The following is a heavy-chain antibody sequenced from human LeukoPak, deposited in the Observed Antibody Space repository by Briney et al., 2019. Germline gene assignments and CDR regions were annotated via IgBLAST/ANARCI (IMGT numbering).Heavy chain of an antibody. Sequence: SVKVSCKASGCTFSSYAISWVRQAPGQGLEWMGGMIPIFGIANYAQKFQGRVTITADKSTSTAYMELSSLRSEDTAVYYCARAGDYSASYDRPPFDYWRQGTLVTVSS. CDR1: GCTFSSYA. J-gene: IGHJ4*02. CDR3: ARAGDYSASYDRPPFDY. D-gene: IGHD1-26*01. CDR2: MIPIFGIA. V-gene: IGHV1-69*10.